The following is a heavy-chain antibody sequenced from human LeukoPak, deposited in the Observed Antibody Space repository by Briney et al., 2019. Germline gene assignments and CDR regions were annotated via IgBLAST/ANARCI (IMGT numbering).Heavy chain of an antibody. V-gene: IGHV3-30*02. CDR1: GFTFSSYG. CDR2: IRYDGSNK. J-gene: IGHJ4*02. CDR3: AKDFSHDYGDFGFDY. Sequence: GGSLRLSCAASGFTFSSYGMHWVRRAPGKGLEWVAFIRYDGSNKYYADSVKGRFTISGDNSKNTLYLQMNSLRAEDTAVYYCAKDFSHDYGDFGFDYWGQGTLVTVSS. D-gene: IGHD4-17*01.